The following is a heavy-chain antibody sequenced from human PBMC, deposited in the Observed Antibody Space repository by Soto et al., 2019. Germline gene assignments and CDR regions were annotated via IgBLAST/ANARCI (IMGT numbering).Heavy chain of an antibody. Sequence: SETLSLTCAVYGGSFSGYYWSWLRQPPGKGLEWIGEINHSGSTNYNPSLKSRVTISVDTSKNQFSLKLSSVTAADTAVYYCARDYRSSAWSGNWFDPWGQGTLVTVSS. CDR3: ARDYRSSAWSGNWFDP. CDR2: INHSGST. J-gene: IGHJ5*02. V-gene: IGHV4-34*01. CDR1: GGSFSGYY. D-gene: IGHD6-13*01.